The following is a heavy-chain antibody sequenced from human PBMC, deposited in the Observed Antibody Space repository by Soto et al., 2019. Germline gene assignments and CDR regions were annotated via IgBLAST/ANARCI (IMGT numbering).Heavy chain of an antibody. V-gene: IGHV2-70*01. CDR1: GFSLSTSGMC. Sequence: SGPTLVNPTQTLTLTCTFSGFSLSTSGMCVSWIRQPPGKALEWLALIDWDDDKYYSTSLKTRLTISKDTSKNQVVLTMTNMDPVDTATYYCARIPAVQLSPYYYYGMDVWGQRTTVTVSS. J-gene: IGHJ6*02. CDR2: IDWDDDK. CDR3: ARIPAVQLSPYYYYGMDV. D-gene: IGHD5-18*01.